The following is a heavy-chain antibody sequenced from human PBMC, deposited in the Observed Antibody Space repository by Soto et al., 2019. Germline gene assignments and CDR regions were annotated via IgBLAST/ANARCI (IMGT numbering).Heavy chain of an antibody. D-gene: IGHD3-10*01. J-gene: IGHJ6*03. Sequence: EVQLVESGGVLVQPGGSLRLSCAASGFTFSSHWMHWVRQAPGKGLVWVSRINSDGSRINYADSVKGRLTISRDNAKNTVYLQMNRLRAEDTAVYICARGASGRYYMDVLGKGTTVTVSS. CDR2: INSDGSRI. V-gene: IGHV3-74*01. CDR1: GFTFSSHW. CDR3: ARGASGRYYMDV.